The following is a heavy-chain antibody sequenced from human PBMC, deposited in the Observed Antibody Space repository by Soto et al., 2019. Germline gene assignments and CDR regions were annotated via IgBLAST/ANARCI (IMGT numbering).Heavy chain of an antibody. D-gene: IGHD6-13*01. Sequence: PSETLSLTCAVYGGSFSGYYWSWIRQPPGKGLEWIGEINHSGSTNYNPSLKSRVTISVDTSKNQFSLKLSSVTAADTAVYYCARGALYSSSWYGYYFYYWGQGTLVTVS. V-gene: IGHV4-34*01. CDR2: INHSGST. J-gene: IGHJ4*02. CDR3: ARGALYSSSWYGYYFYY. CDR1: GGSFSGYY.